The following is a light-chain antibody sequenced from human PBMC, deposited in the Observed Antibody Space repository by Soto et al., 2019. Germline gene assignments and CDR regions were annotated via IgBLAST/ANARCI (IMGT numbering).Light chain of an antibody. CDR3: QKYGTSPYT. J-gene: IGKJ2*01. CDR2: GAS. V-gene: IGKV3-20*01. Sequence: DIVLPHSPGTLSLSPGESATLSCGASQRLTSNSLAWYQQKPGQAPRLLVYGASIRATGIPARLSGSGSGTDFTLTISSLEPKDFAVYYCQKYGTSPYTCGQGTKVDI. CDR1: QRLTSNS.